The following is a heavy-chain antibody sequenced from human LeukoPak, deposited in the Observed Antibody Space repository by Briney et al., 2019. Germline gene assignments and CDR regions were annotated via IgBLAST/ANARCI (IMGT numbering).Heavy chain of an antibody. CDR1: GFTFSNYW. CDR3: AKRYGSGSGDYYGMDV. V-gene: IGHV3-7*01. J-gene: IGHJ6*02. CDR2: IKQDGSEK. D-gene: IGHD3-10*01. Sequence: GGSMRLSCEASGFTFSNYWMTWVRQAPGKGLELVAKIKQDGSEKYHVDSVKGRFTISRDNGKNSLYLQMNSLRTEDTAVYYCAKRYGSGSGDYYGMDVWGQGTTVTVSS.